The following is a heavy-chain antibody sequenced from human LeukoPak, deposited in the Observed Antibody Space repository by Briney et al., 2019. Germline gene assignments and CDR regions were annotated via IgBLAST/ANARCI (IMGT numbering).Heavy chain of an antibody. V-gene: IGHV3-7*01. CDR2: IKQDGSER. D-gene: IGHD3-22*01. CDR1: GFTFSSSA. J-gene: IGHJ4*02. Sequence: PGGSLRLSCAASGFTFSSSAMSWVRQAPGKGLEWVGNIKQDGSERNYVDSVKGRFTISRDNAKKSLYLQMDSLRAEDAAVYYCARDWGAYYHFFDYWGQGTLVTVSS. CDR3: ARDWGAYYHFFDY.